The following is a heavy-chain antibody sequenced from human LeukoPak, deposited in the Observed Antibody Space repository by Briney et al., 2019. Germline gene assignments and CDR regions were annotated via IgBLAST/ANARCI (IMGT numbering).Heavy chain of an antibody. CDR3: AGSSSWYVGYYYYMDV. V-gene: IGHV4-59*08. CDR2: IYYSGST. Sequence: SETLSLTCTVSGGSISSYYWSWIRQPPGKGLEWIGYIYYSGSTNYNPSLKSRVTISVDTSKNQFSLKLSSVTAADTAVYYCAGSSSWYVGYYYYMDVWGKGTTVTVPS. CDR1: GGSISSYY. D-gene: IGHD6-13*01. J-gene: IGHJ6*03.